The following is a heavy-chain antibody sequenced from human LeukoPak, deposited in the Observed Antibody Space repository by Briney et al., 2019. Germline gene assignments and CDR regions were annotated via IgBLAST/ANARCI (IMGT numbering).Heavy chain of an antibody. CDR2: ISAYNANT. Sequence: ASVKVSCTASGYTFTSYGISWVRQAPGQGLEWMGWISAYNANTTSAQTLQGRVTMTTDTSTSTAYRELRSLRSDDTAVYYGARSPVEGDFPANWGQGTLGTVSS. V-gene: IGHV1-18*04. CDR1: GYTFTSYG. CDR3: ARSPVEGDFPAN. D-gene: IGHD2-21*02. J-gene: IGHJ4*02.